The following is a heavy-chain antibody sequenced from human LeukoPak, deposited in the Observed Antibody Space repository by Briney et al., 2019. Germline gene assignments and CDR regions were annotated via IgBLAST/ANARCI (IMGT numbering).Heavy chain of an antibody. V-gene: IGHV4-38-2*02. CDR1: GYSISNNDY. Sequence: PSETLSLTCTVSGYSISNNDYWGWIRQPPGKGLEWIGSIHHSGNTYYNRSLKSRVTISVDTSKNQLSLKLSSVTAADTAVYYCARRVYGSGSYYTRYYYMDVWGKGTTVTVSS. CDR3: ARRVYGSGSYYTRYYYMDV. J-gene: IGHJ6*03. D-gene: IGHD3-10*01. CDR2: IHHSGNT.